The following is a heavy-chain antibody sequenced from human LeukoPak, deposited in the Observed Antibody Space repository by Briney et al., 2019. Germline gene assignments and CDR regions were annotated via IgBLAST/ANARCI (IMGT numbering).Heavy chain of an antibody. V-gene: IGHV3-23*01. CDR2: ISGSGGST. J-gene: IGHJ4*02. CDR1: GFTFSSYA. D-gene: IGHD3-10*01. CDR3: AKGYIIAVRGVIDY. Sequence: PGGSLRLSCAASGFTFSSYAMSWVRQAPGKGLEWVSAISGSGGSTYYADSVKGRFTISRDNSKNTLHLQMNSLRAEDTAVYYCAKGYIIAVRGVIDYWGQGTLVTVSS.